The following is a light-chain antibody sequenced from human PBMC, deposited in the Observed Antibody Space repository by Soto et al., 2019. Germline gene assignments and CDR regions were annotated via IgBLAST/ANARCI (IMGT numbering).Light chain of an antibody. CDR3: QQYGSSLYT. CDR1: QSLTSSY. CDR2: GAS. Sequence: EIVLTQSPDTLSLSPGERATLSCRASQSLTSSYLAWYQQKPGQAPRLLIYGASSRATGIPDRFSGSGSRTDFTLTISRLEPEDFAVYYCQQYGSSLYTFGQGTKLEIK. V-gene: IGKV3-20*01. J-gene: IGKJ2*01.